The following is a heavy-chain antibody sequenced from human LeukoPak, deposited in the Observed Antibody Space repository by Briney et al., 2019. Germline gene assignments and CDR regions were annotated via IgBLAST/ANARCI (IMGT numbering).Heavy chain of an antibody. Sequence: GGSLRLSCAASGFTFSDYYMSWIRQAPGKGLEWVSYISSSSGYTNYADSVKGRFTISRDNAKNSLYLQMNSLRAEDTAVYYCARVPMIVKAYYFDYWGQGTLVTVSS. CDR3: ARVPMIVKAYYFDY. CDR2: ISSSSGYT. V-gene: IGHV3-11*06. CDR1: GFTFSDYY. D-gene: IGHD3-22*01. J-gene: IGHJ4*02.